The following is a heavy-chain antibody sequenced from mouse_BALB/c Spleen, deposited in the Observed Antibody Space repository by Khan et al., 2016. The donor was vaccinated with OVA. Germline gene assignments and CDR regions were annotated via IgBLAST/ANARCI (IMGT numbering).Heavy chain of an antibody. CDR3: AREGSRGVAMDV. J-gene: IGHJ4*01. Sequence: QVQLKESGPEVVKPGALVKISCKASGYTFTSYDIHWVKQRPGQGLEWIGRIYPGDGSTEYNEKFKGKATMTADESSNTAYLQLSSLTSENFAVYFCAREGSRGVAMDVWGQGASVTVSS. CDR1: GYTFTSYD. V-gene: IGHV1S56*01. CDR2: IYPGDGST.